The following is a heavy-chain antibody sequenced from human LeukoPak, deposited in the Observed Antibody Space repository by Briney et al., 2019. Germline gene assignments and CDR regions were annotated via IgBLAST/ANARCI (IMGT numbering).Heavy chain of an antibody. Sequence: GGSLRLSCAASGFTVSSNYMSWVRQAPGKGLEWVSVIYSGGSTYYADSVKGRFTISRDNSKNTLYLQMNSLRAEDTAVYYCARAGGYYYYYYMGVWGKGTTVTVS. CDR2: IYSGGST. CDR1: GFTVSSNY. V-gene: IGHV3-53*01. CDR3: ARAGGYYYYYYMGV. J-gene: IGHJ6*03.